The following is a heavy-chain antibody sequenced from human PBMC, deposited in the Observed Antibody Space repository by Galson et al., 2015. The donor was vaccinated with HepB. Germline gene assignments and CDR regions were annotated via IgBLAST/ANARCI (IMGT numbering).Heavy chain of an antibody. D-gene: IGHD3-22*01. J-gene: IGHJ4*02. CDR2: ISESSSYI. CDR3: ARGVIYYSESSGRYSESTGYYEGFDY. V-gene: IGHV3-21*01. CDR1: GFTLSTYS. Sequence: SLRLSCAAAGFTLSTYSMHWVRQAPGKGLEWVASISESSSYIYYADSLKGRFTISRDNAKNSLYLEMNSLRPEDTAVYYCARGVIYYSESSGRYSESTGYYEGFDYWGQGTLVTVSS.